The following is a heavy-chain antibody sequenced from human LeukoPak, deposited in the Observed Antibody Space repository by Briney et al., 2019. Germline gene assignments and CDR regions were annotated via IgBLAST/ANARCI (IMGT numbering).Heavy chain of an antibody. CDR2: IRYDGSNE. D-gene: IGHD6-19*01. CDR1: GFTFSNYA. CDR3: ARRGIISGWYWAYYFDY. J-gene: IGHJ4*02. Sequence: GGSLRLSCEASGFTFSNYAMHWVRQAPGKGLEWVAFIRYDGSNEYYADSVKGRFTISRDNSKNTLYLQMNSLRAEDTAVYYCARRGIISGWYWAYYFDYWGQGTLVTVSS. V-gene: IGHV3-30*02.